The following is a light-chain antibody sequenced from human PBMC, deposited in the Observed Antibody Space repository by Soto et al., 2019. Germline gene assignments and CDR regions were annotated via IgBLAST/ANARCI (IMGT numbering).Light chain of an antibody. Sequence: VLTQSPATLSLSPGERATLSCRASQSISGYLAWYQQKPGQAPRLLIYDASTRATGIPARFSGSGSGRDLTLTISSLEPEDSAVYYCQQRSDWPLLGFGGGTRVEIK. CDR1: QSISGY. J-gene: IGKJ4*01. CDR2: DAS. V-gene: IGKV3-11*02. CDR3: QQRSDWPLLG.